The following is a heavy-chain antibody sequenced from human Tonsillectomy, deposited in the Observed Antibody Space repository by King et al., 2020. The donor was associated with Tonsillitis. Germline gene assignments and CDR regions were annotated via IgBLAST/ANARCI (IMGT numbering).Heavy chain of an antibody. CDR1: GFTVSSNY. CDR3: AREEVGWYIH. CDR2: IYSGGST. V-gene: IGHV3-66*01. J-gene: IGHJ4*02. D-gene: IGHD6-19*01. Sequence: VQLVESGGGLVQPGGSLRLSCAASGFTVSSNYMNWVRQAPGKGLEWVSVIYSGGSTYYADSVKGRFTISRDNSKNTLYLHMNSLRAEDTAVYYCAREEVGWYIHWGQGTLVTVSS.